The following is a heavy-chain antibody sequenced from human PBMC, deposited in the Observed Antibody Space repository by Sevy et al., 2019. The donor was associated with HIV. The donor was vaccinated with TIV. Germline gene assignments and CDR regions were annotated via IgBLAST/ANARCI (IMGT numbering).Heavy chain of an antibody. CDR2: ISSDGVST. D-gene: IGHD3-3*01. CDR3: VKDPDYNFWRGDYGMDV. CDR1: GFTFTSYA. Sequence: GGSLRLSCKPSGFTFTSYAMSWVRQAPGKGLKYVSAISSDGVSTYYTDSVRGRFTISRDNSKNTLYLQMSSLRVEDTAVYYCVKDPDYNFWRGDYGMDVWGQGTTVTVSS. J-gene: IGHJ6*02. V-gene: IGHV3-64D*06.